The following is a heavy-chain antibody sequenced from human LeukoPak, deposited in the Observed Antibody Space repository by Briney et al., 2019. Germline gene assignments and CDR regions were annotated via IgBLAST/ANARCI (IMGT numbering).Heavy chain of an antibody. D-gene: IGHD3-16*01. CDR1: GFTFSSYS. CDR2: ISSSSSYI. J-gene: IGHJ4*02. CDR3: ARARPAYYDYVWGSYGFDY. V-gene: IGHV3-21*01. Sequence: GGSLRLSCAASGFTFSSYSMNWVRQAPGKGLEWVSSISSSSSYIYYADSVKGRFTISRDNAKNSLYLQMNSLRAGDTAVYYCARARPAYYDYVWGSYGFDYWGQGTLVTVSS.